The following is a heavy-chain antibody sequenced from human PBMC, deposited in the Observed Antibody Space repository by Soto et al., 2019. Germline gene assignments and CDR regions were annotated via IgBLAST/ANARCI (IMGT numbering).Heavy chain of an antibody. CDR3: PRDEITGLFDY. J-gene: IGHJ4*02. V-gene: IGHV4-34*01. CDR1: GGSFGGYY. D-gene: IGHD2-8*02. Sequence: SETLSLTCAVYGGSFGGYYWTWIRQPPGTGLEWIGEINHSGSTNYNPSLKSRVTISVDTSKNQFSLKLTSVTAADTAVYYCPRDEITGLFDYWGQGTLVTVSS. CDR2: INHSGST.